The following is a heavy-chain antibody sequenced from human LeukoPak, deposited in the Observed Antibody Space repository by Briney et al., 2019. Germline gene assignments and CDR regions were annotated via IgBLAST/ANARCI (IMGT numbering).Heavy chain of an antibody. CDR3: ARDRSGGYFDY. Sequence: GGSLRPSCAASGFTFSAYYMNWIRQAPGKGLEWVSYISTTSSYTNYADSVKGRFTISRDDAKNSLYLQMNSLRADDTAVYYCARDRSGGYFDYWGQGTLVTVSS. CDR2: ISTTSSYT. V-gene: IGHV3-11*06. J-gene: IGHJ4*02. CDR1: GFTFSAYY. D-gene: IGHD3-10*01.